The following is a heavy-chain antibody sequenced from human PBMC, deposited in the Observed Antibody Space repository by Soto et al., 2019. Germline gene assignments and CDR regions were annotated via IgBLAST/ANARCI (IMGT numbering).Heavy chain of an antibody. CDR2: IIPIFGTA. CDR1: GGTFSSYA. Sequence: SVKASCKASGGTFSSYAISWVRQAPGQGLEWMGGIIPIFGTANYAQKFQGRVTITADESTSTAYMELSSLRSEDTAVYYCARDRYADIVVVPAARYGMDVWGQGTTVTVSS. J-gene: IGHJ6*02. V-gene: IGHV1-69*13. D-gene: IGHD2-2*01. CDR3: ARDRYADIVVVPAARYGMDV.